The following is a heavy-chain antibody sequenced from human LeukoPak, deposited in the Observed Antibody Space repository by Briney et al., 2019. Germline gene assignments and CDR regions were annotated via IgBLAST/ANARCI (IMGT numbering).Heavy chain of an antibody. CDR1: GGSFSGYY. CDR2: INHSGST. Sequence: PSQTLSLTCAVYGGSFSGYYWSWIRQPPGKGLEWIGEINHSGSTNYNPSLKSRVTISVDTSKNQFSLKLSSVTAADTAVYYCARGRRGLRYFDWSDYYYYMDVWGKGTTVTVSS. D-gene: IGHD3-9*01. CDR3: ARGRRGLRYFDWSDYYYYMDV. V-gene: IGHV4-34*01. J-gene: IGHJ6*03.